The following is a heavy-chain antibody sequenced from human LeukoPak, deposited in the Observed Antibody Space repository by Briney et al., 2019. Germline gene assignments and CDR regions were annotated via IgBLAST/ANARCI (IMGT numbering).Heavy chain of an antibody. J-gene: IGHJ4*02. Sequence: GGSLRLSCAASGFTFSRYWMTWVRQAPGKGLEWLANIKEDGSDKYYVDSVEGRFTISRDNAKNSLYLQMNSLRAEDTAVYYCARDHAMAVAGLIDYWGQGTPVTVSS. D-gene: IGHD6-19*01. CDR2: IKEDGSDK. CDR1: GFTFSRYW. V-gene: IGHV3-7*01. CDR3: ARDHAMAVAGLIDY.